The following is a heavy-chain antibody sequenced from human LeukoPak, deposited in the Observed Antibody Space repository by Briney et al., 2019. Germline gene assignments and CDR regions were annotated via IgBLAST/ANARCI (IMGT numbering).Heavy chain of an antibody. J-gene: IGHJ4*02. Sequence: SETLSLTCAVYGGSFSGYYWSWIRQPPGKGLEWIGEINHSGSTNYNPSLKSRVTISVDTSKNQFSLKLSSVTAADTAVSYCASKSYYYGSGIYYWGQGTLVTVSS. CDR1: GGSFSGYY. CDR3: ASKSYYYGSGIYY. CDR2: INHSGST. D-gene: IGHD3-10*01. V-gene: IGHV4-34*01.